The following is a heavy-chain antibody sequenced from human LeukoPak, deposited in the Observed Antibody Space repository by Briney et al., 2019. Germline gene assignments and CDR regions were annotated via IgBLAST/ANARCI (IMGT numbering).Heavy chain of an antibody. V-gene: IGHV6-1*01. Sequence: SQTLSLTCAISGDSVSSNSAAWNWIRQSPSRGLEWLGRTYYRSKWYNDYAVSVKSRITINPDTSKNQFSLQLNSVTPEDTAVYYCARDPDYGGNSGSFSAFDIWGQGTMVTVSS. CDR2: TYYRSKWYN. D-gene: IGHD4-23*01. CDR1: GDSVSSNSAA. J-gene: IGHJ3*02. CDR3: ARDPDYGGNSGSFSAFDI.